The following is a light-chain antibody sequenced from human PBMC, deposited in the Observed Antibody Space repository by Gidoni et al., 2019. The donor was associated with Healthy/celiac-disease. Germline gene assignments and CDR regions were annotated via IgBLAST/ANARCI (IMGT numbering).Light chain of an antibody. CDR3: QAWDSSTAV. V-gene: IGLV3-1*01. J-gene: IGLJ2*01. CDR2: QDS. CDR1: KVGDKY. Sequence: SYELTQPPSVSVPPGQTASITCSVVKVGDKYACWYQQKPGQSPVLVIYQDSKRPSGIPERFSGSNSGNTATLTISGTQAMDEADYYCQAWDSSTAVFGGGTKLTVL.